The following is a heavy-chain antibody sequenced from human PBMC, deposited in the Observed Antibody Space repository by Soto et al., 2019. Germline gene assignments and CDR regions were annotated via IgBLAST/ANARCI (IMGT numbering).Heavy chain of an antibody. D-gene: IGHD6-6*01. V-gene: IGHV1-69*13. CDR2: IIPIFGSP. J-gene: IGHJ6*02. Sequence: ASVKVSCKASGGTFSSYALSWVRQAPGQGLEWVGGIIPIFGSPNYAQKFQGRVTITAGESTNVVYMELSSLTSADTAVYFCARDSSWSSSSSFKSMDVWGQGTTVTVSS. CDR1: GGTFSSYA. CDR3: ARDSSWSSSSSFKSMDV.